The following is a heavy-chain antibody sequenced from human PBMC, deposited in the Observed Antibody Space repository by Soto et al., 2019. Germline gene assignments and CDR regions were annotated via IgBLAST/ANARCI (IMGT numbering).Heavy chain of an antibody. CDR3: ARIGVKGSLYYFDY. CDR2: IYWNDDK. CDR1: GFSLSTSGVA. V-gene: IGHV2-5*01. D-gene: IGHD3-3*01. Sequence: SGPTLVNPPQTLTLTCIFSGFSLSTSGVAVAWIRQPPGKALEWLALIYWNDDKRYSPSLKTRLTITKDTSKNQVVLIMSSLDPVDTATYYCARIGVKGSLYYFDYWGQGTLVTVSS. J-gene: IGHJ4*02.